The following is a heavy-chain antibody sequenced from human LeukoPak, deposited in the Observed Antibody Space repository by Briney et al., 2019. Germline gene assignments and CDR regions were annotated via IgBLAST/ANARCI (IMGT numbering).Heavy chain of an antibody. CDR2: INAGNGNT. J-gene: IGHJ4*02. V-gene: IGHV1-3*01. D-gene: IGHD2-15*01. CDR1: GYTFTSYA. Sequence: ASVKVSCKASGYTFTSYAMHWVRQAPGQRLEWMGWINAGNGNTKYSQKSQGRVTITRDTSASTAYMELRSLRSDDTAVYYCARKLGYCSGGSCYLCDYWGQGTLVTVSS. CDR3: ARKLGYCSGGSCYLCDY.